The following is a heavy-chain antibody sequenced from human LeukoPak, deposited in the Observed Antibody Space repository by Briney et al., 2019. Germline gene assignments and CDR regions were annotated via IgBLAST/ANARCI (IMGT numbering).Heavy chain of an antibody. CDR2: INHSGST. D-gene: IGHD1-26*01. V-gene: IGHV4-34*01. Sequence: PSETLSLTCAVYGGSFSGYYWSWIRQPPGKGLEWIGEINHSGSTNYNPSLKSRVTISVDTSKNQFSLKLSSVTAADTAVYHCARGRLGAYWGQGTLVTVSS. J-gene: IGHJ4*02. CDR3: ARGRLGAY. CDR1: GGSFSGYY.